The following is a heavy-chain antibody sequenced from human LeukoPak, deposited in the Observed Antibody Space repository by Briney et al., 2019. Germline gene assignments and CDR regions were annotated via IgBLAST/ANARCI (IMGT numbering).Heavy chain of an antibody. Sequence: GRSLRLSCAASGFTFGSYGMHWVRQAPGKGLEWVAVIWYDGSHKYYADSVKGRFTISRDNSKNTLHLQMNSLRAEDTAVYYCARDLLLWFGELSGDSDYWGQGTLVTVSS. CDR2: IWYDGSHK. D-gene: IGHD3-10*01. V-gene: IGHV3-33*01. CDR3: ARDLLLWFGELSGDSDY. CDR1: GFTFGSYG. J-gene: IGHJ4*02.